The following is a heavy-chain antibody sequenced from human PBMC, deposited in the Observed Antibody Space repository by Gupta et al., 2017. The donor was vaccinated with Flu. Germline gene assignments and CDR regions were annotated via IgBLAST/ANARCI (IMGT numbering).Heavy chain of an antibody. D-gene: IGHD4-4*01. V-gene: IGHV1-2*05. J-gene: IGHJ2*01. CDR3: ALPPSHYHWYFDL. CDR2: VNPSSGGT. Sequence: VRQAPGEGLEWMGRVNPSSGGTNYAQRFQGRVTMTSDPSTSTAFMELSRLTSADTGVYYCALPPSHYHWYFDLWGRGTLVTVSS.